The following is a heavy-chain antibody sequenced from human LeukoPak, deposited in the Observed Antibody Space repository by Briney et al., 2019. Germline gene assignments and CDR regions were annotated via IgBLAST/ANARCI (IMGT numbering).Heavy chain of an antibody. J-gene: IGHJ4*02. CDR3: GRGDGYNFFDY. Sequence: SGGSLRLSCAVSGFTVTNNYMSWVRQAPGKGLEWVSVFYVGGATYYADSVKGRFTISRDNSANTLDLHMKSLRAADAADYSCGRGDGYNFFDYWGQGALVTVSS. CDR1: GFTVTNNY. CDR2: FYVGGAT. D-gene: IGHD5-24*01. V-gene: IGHV3-53*01.